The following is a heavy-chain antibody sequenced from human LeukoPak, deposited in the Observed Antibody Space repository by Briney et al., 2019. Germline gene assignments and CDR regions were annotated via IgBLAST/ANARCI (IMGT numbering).Heavy chain of an antibody. CDR3: AREIISSGSNGLFDY. CDR1: GYTFTSYG. D-gene: IGHD6-19*01. J-gene: IGHJ4*02. CDR2: ISAYNGNT. Sequence: GASVKVSCKASGYTFTSYGISWVRQAPGQGLEWMGWISAYNGNTNYAQKLQGRVTMTTDTSTSTAYMELRSLRSDDTAVYYCAREIISSGSNGLFDYWGQGTLVTVSS. V-gene: IGHV1-18*01.